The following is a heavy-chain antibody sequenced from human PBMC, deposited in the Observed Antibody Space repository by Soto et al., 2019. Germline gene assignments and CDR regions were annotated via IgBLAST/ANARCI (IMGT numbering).Heavy chain of an antibody. Sequence: QVQLQQWGAGLLKPSETLSLTCAVYGGSFSCYYWTWIRQPPGTGLEWIGEINHSGSTNYNPSLKSRVAISVDTSKIQFSLKLTSVIAADTAVYYCARDKITGLFDYWGQGTLVSVSS. V-gene: IGHV4-34*01. CDR2: INHSGST. CDR1: GGSFSCYY. J-gene: IGHJ4*02. D-gene: IGHD2-8*02. CDR3: ARDKITGLFDY.